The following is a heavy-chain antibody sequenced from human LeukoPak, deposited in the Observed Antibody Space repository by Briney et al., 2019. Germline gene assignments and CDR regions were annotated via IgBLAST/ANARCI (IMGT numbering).Heavy chain of an antibody. J-gene: IGHJ4*02. D-gene: IGHD3-9*01. Sequence: ASVKVSCKASGYTFTSYGISWVRQAPGQGLEWMGWISAYNGNTNYAQKLQGRVTMTTDTSTSTAYMELRSLRSDDTAVYYCARQPYDILTGYKTFDYWGQGTLVTVSS. V-gene: IGHV1-18*01. CDR3: ARQPYDILTGYKTFDY. CDR2: ISAYNGNT. CDR1: GYTFTSYG.